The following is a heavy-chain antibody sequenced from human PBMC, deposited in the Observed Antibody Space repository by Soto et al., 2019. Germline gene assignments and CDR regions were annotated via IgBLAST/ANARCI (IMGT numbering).Heavy chain of an antibody. CDR1: GFTFSSYA. V-gene: IGHV3-64*01. D-gene: IGHD4-4*01. CDR2: ISRNGGST. Sequence: EVQLVESGGGLVQPGGSLRLSCAASGFTFSSYAMHWVRQSPGKGLEYVSTISRNGGSTYYANSVKGRFTISRDNSKNTLELQMGRLRAEDMAVYYCAKGGHSDYPFDYWGQGTLVTVSS. J-gene: IGHJ4*02. CDR3: AKGGHSDYPFDY.